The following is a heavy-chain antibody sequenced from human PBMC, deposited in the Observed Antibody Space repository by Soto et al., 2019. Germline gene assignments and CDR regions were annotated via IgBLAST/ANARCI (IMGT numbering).Heavy chain of an antibody. Sequence: GGSLRLSCAASPCTFSDYSLSSIRQTPGKGLESVSYISSSGSTIYYADSVKGRFTISRDNVKNSLYLQMNNLTAEASPVNYCAKTAAGIPYYFDYWGQGTLV. V-gene: IGHV3-11*01. D-gene: IGHD6-13*01. CDR1: PCTFSDYS. CDR3: AKTAAGIPYYFDY. J-gene: IGHJ4*02. CDR2: ISSSGSTI.